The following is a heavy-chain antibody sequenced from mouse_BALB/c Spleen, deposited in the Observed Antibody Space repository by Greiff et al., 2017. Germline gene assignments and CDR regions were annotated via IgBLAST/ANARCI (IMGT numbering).Heavy chain of an antibody. V-gene: IGHV1S127*01. CDR3: SRWTGNRRDY. D-gene: IGHD4-1*01. J-gene: IGHJ2*01. CDR2: IDPSDSET. Sequence: VQLQQSGPQLVRPGASVKISCKASGYSFTSYWMHWVKQRPGQGLEWIGMIDPSDSETRLNQKFKDKATLTVDKSSSTAYMQLSSPTSEDSAVYYCSRWTGNRRDYWGQGTTLTVSS. CDR1: GYSFTSYW.